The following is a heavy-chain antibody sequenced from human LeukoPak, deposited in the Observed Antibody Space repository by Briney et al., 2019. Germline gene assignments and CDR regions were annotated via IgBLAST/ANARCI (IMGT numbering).Heavy chain of an antibody. Sequence: GGSLRLSCAASGFTFSSYGMHWVRQAPGKGLEWVAFIRYDGSNKYFADSVKGRFTISRDNSKNTLYLQMNSLRAEDTAVYYCAKKGYSSGDYFDYWGQGTLVTVSS. J-gene: IGHJ4*02. D-gene: IGHD5-18*01. CDR1: GFTFSSYG. V-gene: IGHV3-30*02. CDR3: AKKGYSSGDYFDY. CDR2: IRYDGSNK.